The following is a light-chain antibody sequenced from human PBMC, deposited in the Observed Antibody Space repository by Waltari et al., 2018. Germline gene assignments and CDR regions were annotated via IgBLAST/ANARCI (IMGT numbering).Light chain of an antibody. V-gene: IGLV1-44*01. CDR2: SSN. CDR3: GAWDDSLNGYV. J-gene: IGLJ1*01. CDR1: SSNIGSYV. Sequence: QSVLTQPPSASGTPWQRVTISCSGSSSNIGSYVGNWYQHFPGTAPKLLIHSSNRRPSGVPDRFSGSESGTSASLASSGLQSEDEAEYHCGAWDDSLNGYVFGTGTKVTVL.